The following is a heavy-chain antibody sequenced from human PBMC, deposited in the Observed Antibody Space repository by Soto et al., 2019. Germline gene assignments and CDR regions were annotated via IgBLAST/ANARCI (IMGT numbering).Heavy chain of an antibody. J-gene: IGHJ4*02. CDR2: IYYSGST. CDR1: GGSISSYY. V-gene: IGHV4-59*01. Sequence: PSETLSLTCTVSGGSISSYYWSWIRQPPGKGLEWIGYIYYSGSTNYNPSLKSRVTISVDASKNQFSLKLSSVTAADTAVYYCAREIAAAGPDYWGQGTLVTVSS. CDR3: AREIAAAGPDY. D-gene: IGHD6-13*01.